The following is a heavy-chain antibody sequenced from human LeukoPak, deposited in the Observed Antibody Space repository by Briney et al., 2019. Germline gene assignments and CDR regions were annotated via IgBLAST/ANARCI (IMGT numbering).Heavy chain of an antibody. Sequence: PSETLSLTCTVSGGSISSYYWSWIRQPPGKGLEWIGYIYYSGSTNYNPSLKSRVTISVDTSKNQFSLKLSSVTAADTAVYYCARADIVVPYSMDVWGQGTTVTVSS. J-gene: IGHJ6*02. CDR1: GGSISSYY. D-gene: IGHD2-2*01. CDR3: ARADIVVPYSMDV. V-gene: IGHV4-59*01. CDR2: IYYSGST.